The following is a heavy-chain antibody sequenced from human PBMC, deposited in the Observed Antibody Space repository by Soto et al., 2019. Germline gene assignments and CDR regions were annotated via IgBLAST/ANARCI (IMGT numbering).Heavy chain of an antibody. CDR2: VSYDGTNK. V-gene: IGHV3-30*18. CDR1: GFSFSGHG. D-gene: IGHD3-3*01. J-gene: IGHJ6*02. Sequence: HPGGSLRLSCVASGFSFSGHGIHWVRQAPNKGLEWVAVVSYDGTNKYYTDSVKGRFIISRDNSKNVLYLEMSSLRVEDSAIYYCAKDLGRFTSFGVANFGMDVWGQGAMVTVSS. CDR3: AKDLGRFTSFGVANFGMDV.